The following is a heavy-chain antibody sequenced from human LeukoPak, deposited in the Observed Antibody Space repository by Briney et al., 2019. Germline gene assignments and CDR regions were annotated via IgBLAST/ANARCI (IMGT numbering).Heavy chain of an antibody. V-gene: IGHV4-31*03. J-gene: IGHJ4*02. D-gene: IGHD3/OR15-3a*01. CDR1: GGSISSGGYY. CDR2: IYYSGST. CDR3: XRDNFPLGLDY. Sequence: PSETLSLTCTVSGGSISSGGYYWSWIRQHPGKGLEWIGYIYYSGSTYYNPSLKSRVTISVYTSKNQFSLKLSSVTAADTAVYXXXRDNFPLGLDYWGQGTLVTVSS.